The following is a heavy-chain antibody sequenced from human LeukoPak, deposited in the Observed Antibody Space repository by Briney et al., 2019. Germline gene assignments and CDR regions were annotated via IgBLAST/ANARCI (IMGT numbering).Heavy chain of an antibody. J-gene: IGHJ5*02. CDR2: IYYSGST. CDR1: GGSISSSSYY. CDR3: ARSSSGASGGWFDP. D-gene: IGHD6-19*01. V-gene: IGHV4-39*07. Sequence: PSETLSLTCTVSGGSISSSSYYWGWIRQPPGKGLEWIGSIYYSGSTYYNPSLKSRVTISVDTSKNQFSLKLSSVTAADTAVYYCARSSSGASGGWFDPWGQGTLVTVSS.